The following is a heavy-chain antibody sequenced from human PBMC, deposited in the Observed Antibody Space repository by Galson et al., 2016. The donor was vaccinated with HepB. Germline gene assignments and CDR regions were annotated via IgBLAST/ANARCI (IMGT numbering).Heavy chain of an antibody. CDR3: AGGSRLGELFH. CDR2: IYYTGST. Sequence: ETLSLTCTVSGGSISSYYWSWIRQPPGKGLEWIGYIYYTGSTNYNPSLNSRVTISVDKSKNQFSLKLSSVTAADSAVYYCAGGSRLGELFHWGQGTLVTVSS. CDR1: GGSISSYY. V-gene: IGHV4-59*01. J-gene: IGHJ4*02. D-gene: IGHD3-16*01.